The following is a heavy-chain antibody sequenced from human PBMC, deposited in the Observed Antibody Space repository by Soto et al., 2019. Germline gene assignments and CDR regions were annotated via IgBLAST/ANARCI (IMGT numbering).Heavy chain of an antibody. V-gene: IGHV3-74*02. Sequence: EVQLVESGGGLVKPGGSLRLSCAGSGFTLSAYWMHWVRQAPGKGLVWISRSSSDGTMSDYADSVKGRFTISRDNAKSTVLLEMSSLRAEDTAVYYCARGDSRVWTYDYHGMDVWGQGTTVIVSS. CDR3: ARGDSRVWTYDYHGMDV. D-gene: IGHD3-16*01. CDR2: SSSDGTMS. CDR1: GFTLSAYW. J-gene: IGHJ6*02.